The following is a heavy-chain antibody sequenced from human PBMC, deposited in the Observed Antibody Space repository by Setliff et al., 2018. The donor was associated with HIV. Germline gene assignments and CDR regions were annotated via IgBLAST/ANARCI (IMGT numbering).Heavy chain of an antibody. CDR3: ATTGQGRAYFDF. Sequence: SETLSLTCTVSGEPFNGYYWTWIRQPPGKGLEWIGDVNPTGRPNYSPSLKSRVTMSLDTSKNQFSLNLKSVTAADTALYYCATTGQGRAYFDFWGQGSLVTVSS. CDR2: VNPTGRP. CDR1: GEPFNGYY. J-gene: IGHJ4*02. D-gene: IGHD2-21*01. V-gene: IGHV4-34*01.